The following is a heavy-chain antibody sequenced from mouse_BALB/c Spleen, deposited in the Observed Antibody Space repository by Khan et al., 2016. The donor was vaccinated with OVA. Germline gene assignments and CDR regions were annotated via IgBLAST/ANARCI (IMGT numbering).Heavy chain of an antibody. CDR1: GYTFTNYG. V-gene: IGHV9-3*02. Sequence: QIQLVQSGPELMKPGESVKISCKASGYTFTNYGMNWVKQAPGKGLMWMGWINTNTGEPTYAEEFKGRFSFSLETSASTAYLQLNNLKNEDTATCFGASGNYYGSNSWFGYWGQGTLVTVSA. D-gene: IGHD1-1*01. J-gene: IGHJ3*01. CDR2: INTNTGEP. CDR3: ASGNYYGSNSWFGY.